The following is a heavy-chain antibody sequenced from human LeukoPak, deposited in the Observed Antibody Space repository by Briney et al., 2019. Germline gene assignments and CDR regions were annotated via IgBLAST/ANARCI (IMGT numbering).Heavy chain of an antibody. CDR2: ISYGGNT. D-gene: IGHD1-1*01. V-gene: IGHV4-59*01. J-gene: IGHJ4*02. Sequence: PSETLSLTCTVSGGSINKYYWGCIRQPPGKGLERIAYISYGGNTNYNPSLRSRVTMSADMSKIQFSLKLTSVTAADTAVYYCVRVGRSLHWSPDFWGLGTLVTVSS. CDR1: GGSINKYY. CDR3: VRVGRSLHWSPDF.